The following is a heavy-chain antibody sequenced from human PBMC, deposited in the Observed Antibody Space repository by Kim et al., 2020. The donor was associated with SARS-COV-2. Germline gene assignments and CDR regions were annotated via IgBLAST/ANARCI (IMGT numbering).Heavy chain of an antibody. Sequence: ASVKVSCKASGYTFTSYDINWVRQATGQGLEWMGWMNPNSGNTGYAQKFQGRVTMTRNTTISTAYMELSSLRSEDTAVYYCARGRRGDGYNHHDYWGQGTLVTVSS. CDR3: ARGRRGDGYNHHDY. CDR1: GYTFTSYD. CDR2: MNPNSGNT. V-gene: IGHV1-8*01. J-gene: IGHJ4*02. D-gene: IGHD5-12*01.